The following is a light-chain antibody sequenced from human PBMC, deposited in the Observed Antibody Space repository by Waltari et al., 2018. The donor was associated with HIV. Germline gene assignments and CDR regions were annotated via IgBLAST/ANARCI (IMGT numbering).Light chain of an antibody. CDR1: QSVSSSY. CDR3: QQYASSFT. J-gene: IGKJ3*01. Sequence: EIVLTQSPGTLSLSPGERATLSCRASQSVSSSYLAWYQQKPGQAPRLLIDGASSRATGSPDRFSGSGSGTDFTLTISRLEPEDFAVYYCQQYASSFTFGPGTKVDIK. V-gene: IGKV3-20*01. CDR2: GAS.